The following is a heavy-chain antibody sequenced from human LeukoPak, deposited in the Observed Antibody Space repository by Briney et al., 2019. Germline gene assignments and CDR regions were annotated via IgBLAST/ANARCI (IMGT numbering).Heavy chain of an antibody. CDR2: ISSSSSYI. CDR1: GFTFSSYS. V-gene: IGHV3-21*01. J-gene: IGHJ4*02. D-gene: IGHD2-21*02. CDR3: ASSYCGGDCYYYFDY. Sequence: GGSLRLSCAVSGFTFSSYSMNWVRQAPGKGLEWVSSISSSSSYIYYADSVKGRFTISRDNAKNSLYLQMNSLRAEDTAVYYCASSYCGGDCYYYFDYWGQGTLVTVSS.